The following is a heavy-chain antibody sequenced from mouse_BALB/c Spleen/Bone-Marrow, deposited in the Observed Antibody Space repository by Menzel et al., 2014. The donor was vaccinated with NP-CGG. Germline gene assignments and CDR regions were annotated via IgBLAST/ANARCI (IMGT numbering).Heavy chain of an antibody. CDR1: GFNIKDTY. CDR3: ARGHGYYVGYYVDN. D-gene: IGHD2-3*01. CDR2: IDPANGKT. J-gene: IGHJ2*01. V-gene: IGHV14-3*02. Sequence: VQLQQSGAEPVKPGASVKLSCTAYGFNIKDTYMHWVKQRPEQGLEWIGRIDPANGKTKYDPKLQGEAPITADTSSNTACLQLSSLTSEDTAVYYCARGHGYYVGYYVDNWGQGTTPTVSS.